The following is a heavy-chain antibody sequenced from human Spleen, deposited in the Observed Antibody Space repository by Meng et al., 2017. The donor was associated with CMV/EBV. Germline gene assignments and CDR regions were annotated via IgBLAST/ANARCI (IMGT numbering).Heavy chain of an antibody. CDR1: GFTFSSYA. V-gene: IGHV3-23*03. CDR2: IYSGGSIT. D-gene: IGHD3-16*01. J-gene: IGHJ4*02. CDR3: AHPRGGGVY. Sequence: GESLKISCAASGFTFSSYAMTWVRQAPGKGLEWVSVIYSGGSITYYADSVKGRFTISRDNSKNTLYLQMNSLRAEDTAVYYCAHPRGGGVYWGQGTLVTVSS.